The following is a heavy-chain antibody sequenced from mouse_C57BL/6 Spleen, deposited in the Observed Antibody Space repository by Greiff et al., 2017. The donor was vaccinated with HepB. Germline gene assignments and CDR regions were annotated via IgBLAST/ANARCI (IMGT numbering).Heavy chain of an antibody. V-gene: IGHV1-80*01. CDR3: ARGDYYGSSYVDYAMDY. J-gene: IGHJ4*01. CDR2: IYPGDGDT. CDR1: GYAFRSYW. D-gene: IGHD1-1*01. Sequence: QVQLQQSGAELVKPGASVKISCKASGYAFRSYWMNWVKQRPGKGLEWIGQIYPGDGDTNYNGKFKGKATLTADKSSSTAYMQLSSLTSEDSAVYFCARGDYYGSSYVDYAMDYWGQGTSVTVSS.